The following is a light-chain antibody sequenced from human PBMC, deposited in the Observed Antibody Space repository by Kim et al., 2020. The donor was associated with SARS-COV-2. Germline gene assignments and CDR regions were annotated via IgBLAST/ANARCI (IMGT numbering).Light chain of an antibody. J-gene: IGKJ4*01. CDR1: QSVSSY. CDR2: DAS. CDR3: QQRSNWPLT. Sequence: LSPRERATLSCRASQSVSSYLAWYQQKPGQAPRLLIYDASNRATGIPARFSGSGSGTDFTLTISSLEPKDFAVYYCQQRSNWPLTFGGGTKVDIK. V-gene: IGKV3-11*01.